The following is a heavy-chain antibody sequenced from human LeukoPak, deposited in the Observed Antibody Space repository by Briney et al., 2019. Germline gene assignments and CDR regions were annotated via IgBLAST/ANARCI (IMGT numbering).Heavy chain of an antibody. CDR3: AKAGLLWFGESWMGV. CDR2: IKEDGSES. CDR1: GFTFSSYA. Sequence: GGSLRLSCAASGFTFSSYAMSWARQAPGKGLEWVANIKEDGSESHYVDSVKGRFTISRDNAKNSLYLQMNSLRAEDTAVYFCAKAGLLWFGESWMGVWGQGTTVTVSS. J-gene: IGHJ6*02. D-gene: IGHD3-10*01. V-gene: IGHV3-7*01.